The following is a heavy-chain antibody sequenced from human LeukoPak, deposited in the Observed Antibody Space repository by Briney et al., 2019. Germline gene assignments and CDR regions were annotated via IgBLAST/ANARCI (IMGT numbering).Heavy chain of an antibody. D-gene: IGHD6-13*01. CDR3: ARVGQQLVQDY. CDR2: IYSGGST. CDR1: GFTVSSNY. Sequence: GGSLRLSCAASGFTVSSNYMSWVRQAPGRGLEWVSVIYSGGSTYYADSVKGRFTISRDNSKNTLCLQMNSLRAEDTAVYYCARVGQQLVQDYWGQGTLVTVSS. J-gene: IGHJ4*02. V-gene: IGHV3-53*01.